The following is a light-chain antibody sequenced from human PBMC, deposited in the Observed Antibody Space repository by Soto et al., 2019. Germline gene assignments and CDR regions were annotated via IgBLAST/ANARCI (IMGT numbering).Light chain of an antibody. CDR1: QSVSYW. CDR2: DAS. CDR3: QQYGFS. Sequence: DIHMTQSPSTLSASVGDRVTSTCRASQSVSYWLAWYQQKPGKAPKLLIHDASSLESGVPSRFRGGGSGQEFTHTISGLQPYDFATYYCQQYGFSFGPGTKVEMK. V-gene: IGKV1-5*01. J-gene: IGKJ3*01.